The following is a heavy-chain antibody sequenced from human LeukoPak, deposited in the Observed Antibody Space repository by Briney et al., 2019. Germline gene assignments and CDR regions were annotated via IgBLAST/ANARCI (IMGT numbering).Heavy chain of an antibody. CDR3: AREHGGGLSGDLGGLFASYNTYYYMDV. CDR1: GYTFTMYY. J-gene: IGHJ6*03. Sequence: ASVKVSCKASGYTFTMYYIHWVRQAPGQGLEWMGMINPSDGATTYAQRFQGRVTMTRDMSTPTVYMDLRSLNCVDTAVYFWAREHGGGLSGDLGGLFASYNTYYYMDVWARGTTVTVSS. V-gene: IGHV1-46*01. D-gene: IGHD3-16*01. CDR2: INPSDGAT.